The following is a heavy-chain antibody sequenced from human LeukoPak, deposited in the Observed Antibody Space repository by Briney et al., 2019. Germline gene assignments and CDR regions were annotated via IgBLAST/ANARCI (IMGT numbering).Heavy chain of an antibody. J-gene: IGHJ6*03. V-gene: IGHV1-46*01. CDR1: GYTFTSYY. Sequence: ASVKVSCKASGYTFTSYYMHWVRQAPGQGLEWMGIINPSGGSTSYAQKFQGRVTMTRDMSTSTVYMELSSLRSEDTAVYYCARTTVIDYYYYYYMDVWGKGTTVTVSS. CDR3: ARTTVIDYYYYYYMDV. D-gene: IGHD4-17*01. CDR2: INPSGGST.